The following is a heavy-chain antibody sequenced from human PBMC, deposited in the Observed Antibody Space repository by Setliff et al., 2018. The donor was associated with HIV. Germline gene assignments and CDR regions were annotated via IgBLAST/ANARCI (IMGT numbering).Heavy chain of an antibody. CDR2: ISESG. V-gene: IGHV3-23*01. J-gene: IGHJ4*02. CDR3: VNRAWLES. Sequence: PGGSLRLSCAASGFAFSSQAMSWVRQAPGKGLDWVSVISESGYSADSVKGRFTISRDSSKNMLYLQMNNLTTEDTAVYYCVNRAWLESWGQGTLVTVSS. CDR1: GFAFSSQA.